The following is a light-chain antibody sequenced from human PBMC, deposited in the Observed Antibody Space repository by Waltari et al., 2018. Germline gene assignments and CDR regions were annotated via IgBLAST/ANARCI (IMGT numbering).Light chain of an antibody. V-gene: IGLV1-44*01. J-gene: IGLJ3*02. CDR2: RND. CDR3: AAWDDSLHGHWV. CDR1: SSNIGSNV. Sequence: QSVLTQPPSTSGTPGQRVIISCSGSSSNIGSNVVNWYQQLPGKAPKLVIYRNDQRPSGVPDRFSGSKSGTSASLAISGLQGEDEADYYCAAWDDSLHGHWVFGG.